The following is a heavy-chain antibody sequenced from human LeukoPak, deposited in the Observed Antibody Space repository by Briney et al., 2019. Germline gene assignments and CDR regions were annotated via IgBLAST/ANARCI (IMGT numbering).Heavy chain of an antibody. V-gene: IGHV3-73*01. Sequence: PGGSLKLSCTASGFTFSASPIHWVRQASGKGLEWVGRITGTHATAYAASVKGRFTISKDDSKSTTYLQMNSLRAEDTALYHCARVGRPLITIFGLAGLGGGFDAWGQGTLVTVSS. CDR1: GFTFSASP. D-gene: IGHD3-3*01. J-gene: IGHJ3*01. CDR2: ITGTHAT. CDR3: ARVGRPLITIFGLAGLGGGFDA.